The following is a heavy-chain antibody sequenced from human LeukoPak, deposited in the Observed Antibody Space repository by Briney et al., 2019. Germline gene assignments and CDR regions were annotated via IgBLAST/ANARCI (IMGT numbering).Heavy chain of an antibody. CDR2: SSSSGSTI. Sequence: PGGSLRLSCAASGFTFSSYEMNWVRQAPGKGLEWVSHSSSSGSTIYYADSVKGRFTISRDNAKNSLYLQMNSLRAEDTAVYYCARVKYSRVVGAFDYWGQGTLVTVSS. CDR3: ARVKYSRVVGAFDY. CDR1: GFTFSSYE. J-gene: IGHJ4*02. D-gene: IGHD6-6*01. V-gene: IGHV3-48*03.